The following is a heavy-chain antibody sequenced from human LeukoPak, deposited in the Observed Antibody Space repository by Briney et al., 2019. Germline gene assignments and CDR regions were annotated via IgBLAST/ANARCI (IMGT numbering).Heavy chain of an antibody. CDR1: GASISSYS. Sequence: TSETLSLTCSVSGASISSYSWSWIRQPPGKGLEWIGYIYYSGNTNYNPSLKSRVTISVDTSNNEVSLNLNSATAADTAVYYCARFVGSGLDYWGQGTLLTVSS. J-gene: IGHJ4*02. D-gene: IGHD2-15*01. CDR3: ARFVGSGLDY. CDR2: IYYSGNT. V-gene: IGHV4-59*01.